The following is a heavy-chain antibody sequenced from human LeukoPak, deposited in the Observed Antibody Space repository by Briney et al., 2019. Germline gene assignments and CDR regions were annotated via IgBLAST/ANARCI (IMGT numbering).Heavy chain of an antibody. CDR3: ARDLAYSGSYPDAFDI. Sequence: ASVKVSCKASGYTFTGYYMHWVRQAPGQGLEWMGWINPSSGGTNYAQKFQGRVTMTRDTSISTAYMELSRLRSDDTAVYYCARDLAYSGSYPDAFDIWGQGTMVTVSS. V-gene: IGHV1-2*02. J-gene: IGHJ3*02. D-gene: IGHD1-26*01. CDR2: INPSSGGT. CDR1: GYTFTGYY.